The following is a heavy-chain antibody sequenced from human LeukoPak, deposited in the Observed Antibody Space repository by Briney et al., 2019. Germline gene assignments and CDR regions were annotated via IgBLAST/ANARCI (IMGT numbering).Heavy chain of an antibody. CDR1: GGSISSYY. D-gene: IGHD3-3*01. CDR3: ASNPTLSFYDFWSGYSDAFDI. V-gene: IGHV3-11*04. J-gene: IGHJ3*02. Sequence: LSLTCTVSGGSISSYYWSWIRQAPGKGLEWVSYISSSGSTIYYADSVKGRFTISRDNAKNSLYLQMNSLRAEDTAVYYCASNPTLSFYDFWSGYSDAFDIWGQGTMVTVSS. CDR2: ISSSGSTI.